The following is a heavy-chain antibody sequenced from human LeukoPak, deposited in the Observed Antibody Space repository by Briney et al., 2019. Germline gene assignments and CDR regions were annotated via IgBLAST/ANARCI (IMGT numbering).Heavy chain of an antibody. V-gene: IGHV1-46*01. Sequence: GASVKVSCKASGYTFINYYMHWVRQAPGQGLEWMGIINPSGGSTSYAQKFQGRVTMTRDTSTSTGYMELSSLRSEDTAVYYCARDESTSILWWWGQGTLVTVSS. CDR1: GYTFINYY. CDR3: ARDESTSILWW. J-gene: IGHJ1*01. D-gene: IGHD2-21*01. CDR2: INPSGGST.